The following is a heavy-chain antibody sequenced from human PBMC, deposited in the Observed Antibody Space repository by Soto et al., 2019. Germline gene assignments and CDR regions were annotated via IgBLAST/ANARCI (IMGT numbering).Heavy chain of an antibody. Sequence: PSETLSLTCTVSGGSISSYYWSWIRQPPGKGLEWIGYIYYSGSTNYNPSLKSRAIISVDTSKNQFSLKLTSVTAEDTALYFCARSMVRGVITLGYYYYGMDVWGQGTTVTVSS. CDR1: GGSISSYY. CDR2: IYYSGST. D-gene: IGHD3-10*01. J-gene: IGHJ6*02. V-gene: IGHV4-59*12. CDR3: ARSMVRGVITLGYYYYGMDV.